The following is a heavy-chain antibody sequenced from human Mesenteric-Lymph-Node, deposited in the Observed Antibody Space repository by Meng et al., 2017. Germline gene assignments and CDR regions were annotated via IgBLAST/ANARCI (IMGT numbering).Heavy chain of an antibody. CDR2: IYHSGRT. D-gene: IGHD4-17*01. V-gene: IGHV4-4*02. CDR3: TTLYGDSIS. CDR1: CGSIRNDQW. Sequence: VHLEESGPGRVRPSGPLSRTCDVSCGSIRNDQWWSWVRQAPGKGLEWIGEIYHSGRTNYNPSVKSRVSMSVDKSQNHFSLRLSSVTAADTAVYYCTTLYGDSISWGQGTLVTVSS. J-gene: IGHJ4*02.